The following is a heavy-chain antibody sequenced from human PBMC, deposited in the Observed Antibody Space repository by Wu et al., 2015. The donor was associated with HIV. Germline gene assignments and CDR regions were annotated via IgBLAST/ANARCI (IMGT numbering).Heavy chain of an antibody. V-gene: IGHV1-2*02. CDR1: GYSFTDSY. CDR2: VNPISGGT. Sequence: QVLLVQSGAEVKKPGASVKVSCTTSGYSFTDSYIHWVRQAPGRGLEHMGNVNPISGGTTYAQNFQGRVTMTRDTSIKTAYMELNSLRSDDTAVFYCAILPRQLSPPIWGQGTLVTVSS. J-gene: IGHJ4*02. D-gene: IGHD2-15*01. CDR3: AILPRQLSPPI.